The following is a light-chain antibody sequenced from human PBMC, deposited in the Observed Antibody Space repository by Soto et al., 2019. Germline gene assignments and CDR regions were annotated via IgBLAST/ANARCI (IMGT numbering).Light chain of an antibody. V-gene: IGKV3-15*01. Sequence: EIVMTQSPATLSVSPGERATLSCRASQSLTYNLAWYQQKPGQAPRLLIYRASTRATGIPARFSGSGSGTEFTLTISSLQSEDFAVYYCQQYNNWPPLTFGGGTKVEIK. CDR1: QSLTYN. CDR2: RAS. CDR3: QQYNNWPPLT. J-gene: IGKJ4*01.